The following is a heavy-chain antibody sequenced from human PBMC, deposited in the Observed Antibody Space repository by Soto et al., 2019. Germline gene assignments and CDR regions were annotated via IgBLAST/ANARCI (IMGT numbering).Heavy chain of an antibody. CDR3: ASGLVLRFLEWLSTPLKSGMDV. V-gene: IGHV3-30-3*01. CDR1: GFTFSSYA. D-gene: IGHD3-3*01. Sequence: PGGSLRLSCAASGFTFSSYAMHCVRQAPGKGLEWVAVISYDGSNKYYADSVKGRFTISRDNSKNTLYLQMNSLRAEDTAVYYCASGLVLRFLEWLSTPLKSGMDVWGQGTTVTVSS. J-gene: IGHJ6*02. CDR2: ISYDGSNK.